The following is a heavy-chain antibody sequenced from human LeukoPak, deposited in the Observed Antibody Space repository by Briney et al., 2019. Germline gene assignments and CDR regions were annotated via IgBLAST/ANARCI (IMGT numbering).Heavy chain of an antibody. V-gene: IGHV3-53*01. CDR3: ARAVSGYCFDY. CDR1: GFTFSSYS. D-gene: IGHD6-19*01. J-gene: IGHJ4*02. Sequence: PGGSLRLSCAASGFTFSSYSMNWVRQAPGKGLEWVSIIYIAGTTHYADSVKGRFTISRDNSKNTLFLQMNSLRAEDTAIYYCARAVSGYCFDYWGQGALVTVSS. CDR2: IYIAGTT.